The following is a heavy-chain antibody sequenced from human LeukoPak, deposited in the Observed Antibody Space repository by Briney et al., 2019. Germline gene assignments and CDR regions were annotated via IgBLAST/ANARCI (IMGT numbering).Heavy chain of an antibody. D-gene: IGHD5-12*01. Sequence: PSETLSLTCTVSGGSISSSSYYWGWIRQPPGKGLEWIGSIYYSGSTYYNPSLKSRVTISVDTPKNQFSLKLSSVTAADTAVYYCARHPEWLVPFDYWGQGTLVTVSS. V-gene: IGHV4-39*01. J-gene: IGHJ4*02. CDR2: IYYSGST. CDR1: GGSISSSSYY. CDR3: ARHPEWLVPFDY.